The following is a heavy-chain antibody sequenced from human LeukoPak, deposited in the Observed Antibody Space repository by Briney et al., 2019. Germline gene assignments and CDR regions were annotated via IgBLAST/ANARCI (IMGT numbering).Heavy chain of an antibody. Sequence: SSETLSLTCTVSGGSISSYYWSWLRQPPGKGLEWIGYIYYSGSTNYNPSLKSRVTISVDTSKNQFSLKLSSVTAADTAVYYCARVDFDSSGYYYDYWGQGTLVTVSS. J-gene: IGHJ4*02. CDR2: IYYSGST. CDR1: GGSISSYY. CDR3: ARVDFDSSGYYYDY. V-gene: IGHV4-59*01. D-gene: IGHD3-22*01.